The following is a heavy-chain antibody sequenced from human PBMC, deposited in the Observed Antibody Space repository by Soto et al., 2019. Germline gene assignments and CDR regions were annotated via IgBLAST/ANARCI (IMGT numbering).Heavy chain of an antibody. CDR3: ARLGRGDGYNQTLDY. V-gene: IGHV4-34*01. CDR1: GGSFSGYY. J-gene: IGHJ4*02. D-gene: IGHD2-21*01. Sequence: QVQLQQWGAGLLKPSETLSLTCAVYGGSFSGYYWSWIRQPPGQGLEWIGEINHSGSTNYNPSLKSRVTISVDTSKNQFSMKLSSVTAADPAVYYCARLGRGDGYNQTLDYWGQGPLVTVSS. CDR2: INHSGST.